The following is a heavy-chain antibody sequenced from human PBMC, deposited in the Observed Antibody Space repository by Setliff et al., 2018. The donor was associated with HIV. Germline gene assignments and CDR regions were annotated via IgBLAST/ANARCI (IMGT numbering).Heavy chain of an antibody. CDR1: GGSISGHY. CDR2: IYTGGST. J-gene: IGHJ6*02. CDR3: ARDPNYMDV. V-gene: IGHV4-4*07. Sequence: SETLSLTCTVSGGSISGHYWDWIRQPAGKGLEWIGRIYTGGSTKFNPSLGGRASLSVDKSNNQVSLKLTSVTAADTAIYYCARDPNYMDVWGQGTTVTVSS.